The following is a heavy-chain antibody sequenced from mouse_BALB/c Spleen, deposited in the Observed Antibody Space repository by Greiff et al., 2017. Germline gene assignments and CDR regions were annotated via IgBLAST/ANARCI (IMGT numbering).Heavy chain of an antibody. Sequence: VQLQQSGAELARPGASVKLSCKASGYTFTSYWMQWVKQRPGQGLEWIGAIYPGDGDTRYTQKFKGKATLTADKSSSTAYMQLSSLASEDSAVYYCARSGITTYAMDYWGQGTSVTVSS. CDR3: ARSGITTYAMDY. V-gene: IGHV1-87*01. CDR2: IYPGDGDT. D-gene: IGHD2-4*01. CDR1: GYTFTSYW. J-gene: IGHJ4*01.